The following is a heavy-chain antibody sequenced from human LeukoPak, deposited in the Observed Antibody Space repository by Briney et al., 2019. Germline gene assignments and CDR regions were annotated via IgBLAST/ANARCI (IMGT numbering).Heavy chain of an antibody. CDR3: AKDRRTEPYYMDV. Sequence: GGSLRLSCAASGFTFSSYSMNWVRQAPGKGLEWVSSISSSSSYIYYADSVKGRFTISRDNSKNTLYLQMNSLRAEDTAVYYCAKDRRTEPYYMDVWGKGTTVTVSS. V-gene: IGHV3-21*04. CDR2: ISSSSSYI. CDR1: GFTFSSYS. D-gene: IGHD1-14*01. J-gene: IGHJ6*03.